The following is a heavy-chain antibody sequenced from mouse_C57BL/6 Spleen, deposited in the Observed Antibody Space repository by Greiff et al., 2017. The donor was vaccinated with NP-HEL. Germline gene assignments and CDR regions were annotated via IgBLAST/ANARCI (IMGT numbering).Heavy chain of an antibody. Sequence: VQLKESVAELVRPGASVKLSCTASGFNIKNTYMHWVKQRPEQGLEWIGRIDPANGNTKYAPKFQGKATITADTSSNTAYLQLSSLTSEDTAIYYCAPYYYGSNYGYFDVWGTGTTVTVSS. CDR2: IDPANGNT. D-gene: IGHD1-1*01. CDR3: APYYYGSNYGYFDV. CDR1: GFNIKNTY. V-gene: IGHV14-3*01. J-gene: IGHJ1*03.